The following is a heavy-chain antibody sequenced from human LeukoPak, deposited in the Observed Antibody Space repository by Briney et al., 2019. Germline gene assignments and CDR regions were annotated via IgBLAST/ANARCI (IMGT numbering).Heavy chain of an antibody. J-gene: IGHJ3*02. D-gene: IGHD3-16*01. CDR3: AKGGGYFYRRGLEGFDI. CDR2: IRYDGSNK. V-gene: IGHV3-30*02. Sequence: PGGSLRLSCAASGFTFSSYGMHWVRQAPGKGLEWVAFIRYDGSNKYYADSVKGRFTISRDNSKNTLYLQMNSLRAEDTAVYYCAKGGGYFYRRGLEGFDIWGQGA. CDR1: GFTFSSYG.